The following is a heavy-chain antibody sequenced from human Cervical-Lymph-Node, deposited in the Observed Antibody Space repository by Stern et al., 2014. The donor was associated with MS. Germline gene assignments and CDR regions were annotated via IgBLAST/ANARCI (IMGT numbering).Heavy chain of an antibody. D-gene: IGHD4-17*01. V-gene: IGHV1-46*01. CDR2: FSPSTNRT. CDR3: ATPLPYAM. CDR1: GHTVTSYS. Sequence: VQLVESGAEVRKPGASVKISCKTSGHTVTSYSMHWIRQAPGQGLEWIAVFSPSTNRTTLAQKFQGRVTVTWDTSTSILCLGLSSLRSDDTAVYYCATPLPYAMWGQGTLVTVSS. J-gene: IGHJ4*02.